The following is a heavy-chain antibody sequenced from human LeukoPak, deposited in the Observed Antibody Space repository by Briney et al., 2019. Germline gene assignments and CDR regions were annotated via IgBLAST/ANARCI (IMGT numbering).Heavy chain of an antibody. J-gene: IGHJ3*02. V-gene: IGHV3-48*03. CDR1: KVTFSSYE. D-gene: IGHD2/OR15-2a*01. Sequence: PGGSLRLSCAASKVTFSSYEMNWVRQAPGKGLEWVSYISSSGSTIYYADSVKGRFTIFRDNVKKSLYLQMNSLRAEDTAVYYCARDLFLWGAFDIWGQGTMVTVSS. CDR2: ISSSGSTI. CDR3: ARDLFLWGAFDI.